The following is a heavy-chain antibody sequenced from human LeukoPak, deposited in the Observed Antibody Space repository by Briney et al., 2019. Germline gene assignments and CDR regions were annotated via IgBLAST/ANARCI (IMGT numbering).Heavy chain of an antibody. CDR2: ISGSGDRT. V-gene: IGHV3-23*01. CDR3: AKEAIPYN. D-gene: IGHD2-21*01. J-gene: IGHJ4*02. CDR1: VFMFSSYA. Sequence: GGSLRLSCAASVFMFSSYAMTGVRQAPGKGLEWLSNISGSGDRTFDADSVKGRFTISRDNSKNTVYLQMNRLRSEDTALHYCAKEAIPYNWGQGTRDTVSS.